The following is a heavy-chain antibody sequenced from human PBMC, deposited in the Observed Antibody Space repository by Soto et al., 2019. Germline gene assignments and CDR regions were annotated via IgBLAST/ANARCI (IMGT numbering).Heavy chain of an antibody. CDR1: GGSISSGGYY. CDR3: ARAEDCSGGSCYSDWFDP. CDR2: IYYSGST. Sequence: SETLSLTCTVSGGSISSGGYYWSWIRQHPGKGLEWIGYIYYSGSTYYNPSLKSRVTISVDTSKNQFSLKLSSVTAADTAVYYCARAEDCSGGSCYSDWFDPWGQGTLVTVSS. D-gene: IGHD2-15*01. V-gene: IGHV4-31*03. J-gene: IGHJ5*02.